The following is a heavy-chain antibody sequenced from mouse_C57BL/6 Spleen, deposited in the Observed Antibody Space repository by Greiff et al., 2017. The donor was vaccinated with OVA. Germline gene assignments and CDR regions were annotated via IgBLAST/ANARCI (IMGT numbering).Heavy chain of an antibody. CDR3: ARLGRDRYFDY. V-gene: IGHV1-76*01. CDR2: IYPGSGNT. Sequence: VQLQQSGAELVRPGASVKLSCKASGYTFTDYYINWVKQRPGQGLEWIARIYPGSGNTYYNEKFKGKATLTAEKSSSTAYMQRSSLTSEDAAVYFCARLGRDRYFDYWGQGTTLTVSS. CDR1: GYTFTDYY. D-gene: IGHD3-3*01. J-gene: IGHJ2*01.